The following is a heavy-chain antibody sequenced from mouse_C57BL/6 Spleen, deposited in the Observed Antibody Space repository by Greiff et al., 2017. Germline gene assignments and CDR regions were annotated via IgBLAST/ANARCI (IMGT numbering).Heavy chain of an antibody. CDR2: INPYNGDT. V-gene: IGHV1-20*01. Sequence: VQLQQSGPELVKPGDSVKISCKASGYSFTGYFMNWVMQSHGKSLEWIGRINPYNGDTFYNQKFKGKATLTVDKSSSTAHMELRSLTSEDSAVYYCARKGGSYYFDYGGQGTTLTVSS. D-gene: IGHD1-1*02. J-gene: IGHJ2*01. CDR1: GYSFTGYF. CDR3: ARKGGSYYFDY.